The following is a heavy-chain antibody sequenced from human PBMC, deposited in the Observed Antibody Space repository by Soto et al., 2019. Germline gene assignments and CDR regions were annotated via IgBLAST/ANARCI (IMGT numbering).Heavy chain of an antibody. CDR1: GFTVSSNY. CDR3: ARNRGDSSGWPVEYYYYGMDV. V-gene: IGHV3-66*01. Sequence: GGSLRLSCAASGFTVSSNYMSWVRQAPGKGLEWVSLIYTGTSTYFADSVKDRFTISRDNSKNTLYLQMGSLRAEDMAVYYCARNRGDSSGWPVEYYYYGMDVWGQGTTVTVSS. CDR2: IYTGTST. J-gene: IGHJ6*02. D-gene: IGHD6-19*01.